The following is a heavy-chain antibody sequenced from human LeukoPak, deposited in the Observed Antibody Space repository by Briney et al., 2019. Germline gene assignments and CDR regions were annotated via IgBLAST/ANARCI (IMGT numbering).Heavy chain of an antibody. CDR2: ISSTSSTI. CDR1: GFTFSSYW. CDR3: ATVRSTVTRRRNGGYFDY. J-gene: IGHJ4*02. V-gene: IGHV3-48*01. Sequence: PGGSLRLSCAASGFTFSSYWMHWVRQAPGKGLEWVSYISSTSSTIYYADSVKGRFTISRDNAKNSLYLQMNSLRAEDTAVYYCATVRSTVTRRRNGGYFDYWGQGTLVTVSS. D-gene: IGHD4-17*01.